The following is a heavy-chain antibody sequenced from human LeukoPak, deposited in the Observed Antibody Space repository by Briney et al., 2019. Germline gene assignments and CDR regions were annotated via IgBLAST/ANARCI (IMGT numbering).Heavy chain of an antibody. CDR2: LYHSGST. CDR3: ARPGLHYDSSGYYYYYYMDV. CDR1: GGSISSSYW. J-gene: IGHJ6*03. D-gene: IGHD3-22*01. V-gene: IGHV4-4*02. Sequence: PSGTLSLTCGVSGGSISSSYWWSWVRQPPGKGLEWIGELYHSGSTNYNPSLKSRVTISMDKSKNQFSLNLSSVTAADTAVYYCARPGLHYDSSGYYYYYYMDVWGKGTTVTISS.